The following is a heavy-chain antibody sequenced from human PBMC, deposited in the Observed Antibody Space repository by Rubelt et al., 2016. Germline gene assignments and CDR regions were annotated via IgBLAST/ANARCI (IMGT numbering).Heavy chain of an antibody. CDR1: GGSFSGYY. V-gene: IGHV4-34*01. CDR3: ARGLDSTKTGAD. D-gene: IGHD3-10*01. CDR2: LHPSGRT. J-gene: IGHJ4*02. Sequence: QVQLQQWGAGLLKPSETLSLTCAVYGGSFSGYYCTWIRQPPGNGLEWIGELHPSGRTNYTQPLKRRVTISADTSKKQFSLNRNSLTAAETAVYYCARGLDSTKTGADWGQGTLVTVSS.